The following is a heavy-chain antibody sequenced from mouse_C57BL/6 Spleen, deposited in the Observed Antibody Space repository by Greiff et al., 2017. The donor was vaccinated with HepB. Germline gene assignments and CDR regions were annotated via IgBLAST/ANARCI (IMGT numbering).Heavy chain of an antibody. CDR3: TRYGNQRYFDV. CDR1: GYTFTDYE. D-gene: IGHD2-1*01. J-gene: IGHJ1*03. CDR2: IDPETGGT. Sequence: QVQLQQSGAELVRPGASVTLSCKASGYTFTDYEMHWVKQTPVHGLEWIGAIDPETGGTDYNQKFKGKAILTADTSSSTAYMELRSLTSEDSAVYYCTRYGNQRYFDVWGTGTTVTVSS. V-gene: IGHV1-15*01.